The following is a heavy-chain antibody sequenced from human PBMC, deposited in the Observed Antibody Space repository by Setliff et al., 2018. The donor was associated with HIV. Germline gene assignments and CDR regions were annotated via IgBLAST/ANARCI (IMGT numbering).Heavy chain of an antibody. CDR2: ISYDGSNK. CDR3: ARGGRLQYFDWPSYAMDV. D-gene: IGHD3-9*01. Sequence: PGGSLRLSCAASGFTFSSYAMHWVRQAPGKGLEWVAVISYDGSNKYYADSVKGRFTISRDNSKNTLYLQMNSLRAEDTAVYYCARGGRLQYFDWPSYAMDVWGQGTTVTVS. V-gene: IGHV3-30-3*01. CDR1: GFTFSSYA. J-gene: IGHJ6*02.